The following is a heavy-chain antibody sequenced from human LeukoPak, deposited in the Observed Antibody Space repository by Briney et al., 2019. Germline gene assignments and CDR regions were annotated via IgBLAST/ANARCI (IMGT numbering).Heavy chain of an antibody. V-gene: IGHV1-69*05. Sequence: ASVKVSCKASGGTFNSYAINWVRQAPGQGLEWMGGIIPRLGTTKYIEKFQGRITITTDESTTTAYMELTSLRSEDTAVYYCAADGTDWGQGTLVTVSP. CDR3: AADGTD. J-gene: IGHJ4*02. CDR1: GGTFNSYA. CDR2: IIPRLGTT.